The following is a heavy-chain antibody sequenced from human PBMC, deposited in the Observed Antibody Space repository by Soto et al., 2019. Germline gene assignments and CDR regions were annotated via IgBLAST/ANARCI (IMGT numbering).Heavy chain of an antibody. J-gene: IGHJ6*03. CDR2: ISGSGGCT. Sequence: EVQLLESGGGLVQPGGSLRLSCAASGFTFSSYAMSWVRQAPGKGLEWVSAISGSGGCTYYADSVKGRFTISREKSKNTLYLQINSLRAEETAVYDCAKDPLRRYDNYMNVWGKGPTLTVS. CDR3: AKDPLRRYDNYMNV. V-gene: IGHV3-23*01. CDR1: GFTFSSYA.